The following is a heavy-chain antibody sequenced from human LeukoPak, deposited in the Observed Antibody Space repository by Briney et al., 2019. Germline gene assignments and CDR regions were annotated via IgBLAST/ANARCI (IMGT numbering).Heavy chain of an antibody. CDR3: ARHPYYDFWSGYYYFDY. CDR2: INHSGST. J-gene: IGHJ4*02. D-gene: IGHD3-3*01. V-gene: IGHV4-34*01. CDR1: GGSFSGYY. Sequence: PSETLSLTCAVYGGSFSGYYWSWIRQPPGKGLEWIGEINHSGSTNYNPSLKSRVTISVDTSKNQFSLKLSSVTAADTAVYYCARHPYYDFWSGYYYFDYWGQGTLVTVSS.